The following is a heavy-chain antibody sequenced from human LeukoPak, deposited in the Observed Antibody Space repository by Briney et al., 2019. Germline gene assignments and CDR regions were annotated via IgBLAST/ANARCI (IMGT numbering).Heavy chain of an antibody. Sequence: GGSLRLSCAASGFTVSSNYMSWVRQAPGKGLEWVSVIYSGGSTYYADSVKGRFTVSRDNAKNTVHLQMNSLRAEDTAVYYCVRGGDYGTFHHWGQGTLVTVSS. CDR2: IYSGGST. D-gene: IGHD4/OR15-4a*01. CDR1: GFTVSSNY. J-gene: IGHJ4*02. CDR3: VRGGDYGTFHH. V-gene: IGHV3-53*01.